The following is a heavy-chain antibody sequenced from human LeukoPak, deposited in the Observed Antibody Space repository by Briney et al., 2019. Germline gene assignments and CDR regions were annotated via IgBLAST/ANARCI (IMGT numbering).Heavy chain of an antibody. D-gene: IGHD3-3*01. CDR1: GGSISSYY. Sequence: SETLSLTCTVSGGSISSYYWSWIRQPAGKGLEWIRRIYTSGSTNYNPSLKSRVTMSVDTSKNQFSLKLSSVTAADTAVYYCARSCKYYDFWSGSDYGMDVWGQGTTVTVSS. J-gene: IGHJ6*02. CDR2: IYTSGST. CDR3: ARSCKYYDFWSGSDYGMDV. V-gene: IGHV4-4*07.